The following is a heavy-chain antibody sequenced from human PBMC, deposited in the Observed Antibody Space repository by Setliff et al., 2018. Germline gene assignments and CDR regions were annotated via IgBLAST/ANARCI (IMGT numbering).Heavy chain of an antibody. J-gene: IGHJ5*02. Sequence: PGGSLRLCCAASGFTFSRYWMSWVRQAPGKGLEWVANIKQDGSEKYYVDSVKGRFTISRDNAKNSLYLQMNSPRAEDTAVYYCAREGDTVNWFDPWGQGTLVTVSS. V-gene: IGHV3-7*01. CDR3: AREGDTVNWFDP. CDR1: GFTFSRYW. D-gene: IGHD4-4*01. CDR2: IKQDGSEK.